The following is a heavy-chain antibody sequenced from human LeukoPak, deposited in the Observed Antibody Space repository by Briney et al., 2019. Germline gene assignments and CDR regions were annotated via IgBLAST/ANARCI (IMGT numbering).Heavy chain of an antibody. V-gene: IGHV4-34*01. Sequence: SETLSLTCAVYGGSLSGYYWSWIRQPPGKGLEWIGEINHSGSTNYNPSLKSRVTISVDTSKNQFSLKLSSVTAADTAVYYCARSGVENWNYDYWGQGTLVTVSS. CDR2: INHSGST. CDR1: GGSLSGYY. CDR3: ARSGVENWNYDY. J-gene: IGHJ4*02. D-gene: IGHD1-7*01.